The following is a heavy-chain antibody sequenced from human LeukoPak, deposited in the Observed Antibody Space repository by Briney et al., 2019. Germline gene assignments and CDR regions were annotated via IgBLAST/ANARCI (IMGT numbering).Heavy chain of an antibody. CDR2: IRSSGDDT. D-gene: IGHD6-13*01. J-gene: IGHJ6*02. V-gene: IGHV3-23*01. CDR1: GFTFSKYA. Sequence: GGSLRLSCAASGFTFSKYAMSWVRQAPGKGLEWVSTIRSSGDDTYYADSVKGRFTISRDNSKNTLYLQMNSLRAEDTAVYYCAREMYSSSPDYGMDVWGQGTTVTVSS. CDR3: AREMYSSSPDYGMDV.